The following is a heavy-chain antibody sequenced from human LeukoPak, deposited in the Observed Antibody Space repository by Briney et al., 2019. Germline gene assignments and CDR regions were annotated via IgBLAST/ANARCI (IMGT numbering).Heavy chain of an antibody. V-gene: IGHV4-30-2*06. D-gene: IGHD1-14*01. CDR1: GGSISSGGYY. Sequence: SQTLSLTCTVSGGSISSGGYYWSWIRQSPGKGLEWIGEINHSGSTNYNSSLKSRVTIPVDTSKNQFSLKLSSVTAADTAVYYCASRLNPSAPYIYYYYGMDVWGQGTTVTVSS. J-gene: IGHJ6*02. CDR3: ASRLNPSAPYIYYYYGMDV. CDR2: INHSGST.